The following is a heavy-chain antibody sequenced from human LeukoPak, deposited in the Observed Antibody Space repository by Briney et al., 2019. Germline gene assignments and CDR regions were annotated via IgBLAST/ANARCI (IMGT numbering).Heavy chain of an antibody. CDR3: ARESSGWGNWFDP. D-gene: IGHD6-19*01. J-gene: IGHJ5*02. V-gene: IGHV4-59*01. CDR2: IYYSGST. Sequence: PSETLSLTCTVSGGSISSYYWSWIRQPPGQGLEWIGYIYYSGSTNYNPSLKSRVTISVDTSKNQFSLKLSPVTAADTAVYYCARESSGWGNWFDPWGQGTLVTVSS. CDR1: GGSISSYY.